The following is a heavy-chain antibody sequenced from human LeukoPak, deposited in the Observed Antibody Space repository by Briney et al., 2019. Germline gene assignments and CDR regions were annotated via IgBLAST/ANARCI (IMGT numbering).Heavy chain of an antibody. D-gene: IGHD2-2*01. J-gene: IGHJ3*02. CDR3: AKDSRRACSSTSCFDAFDI. CDR2: ISWNSGSL. CDR1: GFTFDDYA. V-gene: IGHV3-9*01. Sequence: GGSLRLSCAASGFTFDDYAMHWVRQAPGKGLEWVSGISWNSGSLGYADSVKGRFTISRDNAKNSLYLQMNSLRAEDTALYYCAKDSRRACSSTSCFDAFDILGQGTMVTVSS.